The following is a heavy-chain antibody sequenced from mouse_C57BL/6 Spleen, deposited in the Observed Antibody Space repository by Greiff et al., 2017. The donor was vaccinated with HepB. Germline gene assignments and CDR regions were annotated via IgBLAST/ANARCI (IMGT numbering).Heavy chain of an antibody. V-gene: IGHV1-64*01. J-gene: IGHJ4*01. CDR2: IQPNSGST. CDR3: ARGYGYYAMDY. D-gene: IGHD1-1*01. CDR1: GYTFTSYW. Sequence: QVQLQQPGAELVKPGASVKLSCKASGYTFTSYWMHWVKQRPGQGLEWIGMIQPNSGSTNYNEKFKSKATLTIDKSSSTAYMQLSSLTSEDSAVYYCARGYGYYAMDYWGQGTSVTVSS.